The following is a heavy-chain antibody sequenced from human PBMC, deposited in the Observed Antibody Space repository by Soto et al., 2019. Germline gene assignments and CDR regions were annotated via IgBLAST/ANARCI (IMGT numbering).Heavy chain of an antibody. J-gene: IGHJ3*01. D-gene: IGHD3-16*01. CDR3: VRDDDGGPNGFDL. CDR2: IGATGTNH. V-gene: IGHV3-33*01. CDR1: GFTFSRHG. Sequence: GGSLRLSCTSSGFTFSRHGMHWVRQAPGKGLEWLAVIGATGTNHFYRDSVQGRFTISRDNSKNTLYLQMDRLRAEDTALYFCVRDDDGGPNGFDLWGQGAMVTVSS.